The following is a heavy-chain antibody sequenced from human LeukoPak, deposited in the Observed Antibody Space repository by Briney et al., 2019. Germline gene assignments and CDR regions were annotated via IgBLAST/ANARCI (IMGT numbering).Heavy chain of an antibody. J-gene: IGHJ3*02. Sequence: GGSLRLSCAASGFTFSSYGMHWVRQAPGKGLEWVAVISYDGSNKYYADSVKGRFTISRDNSKNTLYLQMNSLRAEDTAVYYCAKEAVGAKFAFDIWGQGTMVTVSS. V-gene: IGHV3-30*18. CDR3: AKEAVGAKFAFDI. CDR1: GFTFSSYG. CDR2: ISYDGSNK. D-gene: IGHD1-26*01.